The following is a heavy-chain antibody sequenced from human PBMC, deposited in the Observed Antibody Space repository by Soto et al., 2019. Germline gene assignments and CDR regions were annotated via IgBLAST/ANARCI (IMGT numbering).Heavy chain of an antibody. J-gene: IGHJ4*02. D-gene: IGHD3-3*01. CDR2: ISGSGGST. Sequence: GGSLRLSCAASGFTFSSYAMSWVRQAPGKGLEWVSAISGSGGSTYYADSVKGRFTISRDNSKNTLYLQMNSLRAEDTAVYYCAKDWGLFSSIFGVVMPDYWGQGTLVTVSS. CDR3: AKDWGLFSSIFGVVMPDY. CDR1: GFTFSSYA. V-gene: IGHV3-23*01.